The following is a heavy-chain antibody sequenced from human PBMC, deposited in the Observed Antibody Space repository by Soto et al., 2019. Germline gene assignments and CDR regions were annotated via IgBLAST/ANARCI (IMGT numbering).Heavy chain of an antibody. CDR1: GGSVTSTAHY. J-gene: IGHJ4*02. CDR3: ALLLPNGMVV. CDR2: FYYSGTT. D-gene: IGHD3-10*01. V-gene: IGHV4-31*03. Sequence: SETLSLTCSVSGGSVTSTAHYWSWIRQHPGKGLECIGYFYYSGTTYYDPSLKSRLTISVDTSKNQFSLKLISVTAADTAVYFCALLLPNGMVVWGPGTLVTVAS.